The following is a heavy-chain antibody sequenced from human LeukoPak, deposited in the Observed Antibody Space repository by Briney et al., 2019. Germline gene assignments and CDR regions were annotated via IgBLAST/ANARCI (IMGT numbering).Heavy chain of an antibody. D-gene: IGHD7-27*01. CDR1: GFTFRSYA. V-gene: IGHV3-64*01. CDR3: ARLLGTEVY. J-gene: IGHJ4*02. Sequence: GGSLRLSCAASGFTFRSYAMHWVRQAPGKGLEYVSAISSNGGSTYYANSVKGRFTISRDNSKNTLYLQMGSLRAEDMAVYYCARLLGTEVYWGQGTLVTVSS. CDR2: ISSNGGST.